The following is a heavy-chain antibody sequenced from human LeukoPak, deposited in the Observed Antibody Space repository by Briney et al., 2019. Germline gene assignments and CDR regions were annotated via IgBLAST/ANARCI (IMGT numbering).Heavy chain of an antibody. CDR1: GFTFSSYW. J-gene: IGHJ6*03. CDR3: ARGDYDFWSGYQKNYYYYMDV. Sequence: PGGSLRLSCAASGFTFSSYWMHWVRQAPGKGLVWVSRINSDGSSTSYADSVKGRFTNSRDNAKNTLYLQMNSLRAEDTAVYYCARGDYDFWSGYQKNYYYYMDVWGKGTTVTVSS. V-gene: IGHV3-74*01. D-gene: IGHD3-3*01. CDR2: INSDGSST.